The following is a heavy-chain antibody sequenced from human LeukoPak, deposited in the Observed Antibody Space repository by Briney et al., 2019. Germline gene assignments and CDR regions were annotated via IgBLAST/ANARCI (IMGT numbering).Heavy chain of an antibody. Sequence: GGSLGLSCAASGFTFSDHYMDWVRQAPGKGLEWVGRNRNKANSYSTTYGKSVKGRFTISRDDSENSLYLQLNSLKTEDTGVYYCVRLSRGTMNYYMDVWGKGTTVTISS. J-gene: IGHJ6*03. V-gene: IGHV3-72*01. D-gene: IGHD1-7*01. CDR3: VRLSRGTMNYYMDV. CDR1: GFTFSDHY. CDR2: NRNKANSYST.